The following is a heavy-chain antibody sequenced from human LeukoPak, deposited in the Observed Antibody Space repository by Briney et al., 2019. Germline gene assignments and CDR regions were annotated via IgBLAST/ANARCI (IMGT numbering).Heavy chain of an antibody. CDR1: GYTFTGYY. Sequence: ASVKVSCKASGYTFTGYYMHWVRQAPGQGLEWMGWINFNSGGTKYAQKFQGGVTMTRDTSTTTAHMELRSLRSDDTAVYYCARDYHSAVEMATKFLYYFDYWGQGTLVTVSS. J-gene: IGHJ4*02. CDR2: INFNSGGT. V-gene: IGHV1-2*02. CDR3: ARDYHSAVEMATKFLYYFDY. D-gene: IGHD5-24*01.